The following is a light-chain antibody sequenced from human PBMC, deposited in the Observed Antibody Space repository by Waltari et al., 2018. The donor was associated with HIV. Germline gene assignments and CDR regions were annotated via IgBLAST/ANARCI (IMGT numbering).Light chain of an antibody. CDR3: SSYAGSNNYV. CDR2: EVS. CDR1: SSHVGGYNY. Sequence: QSALTQPPSASGSPGQSVTISCTGTSSHVGGYNYVPWYQQHPGKAPKLMIYEVSKLPSGVPDRFSGSKSGNTASLTVSGLQAEDEADYYCSSYAGSNNYVFGTGTKVTVL. J-gene: IGLJ1*01. V-gene: IGLV2-8*01.